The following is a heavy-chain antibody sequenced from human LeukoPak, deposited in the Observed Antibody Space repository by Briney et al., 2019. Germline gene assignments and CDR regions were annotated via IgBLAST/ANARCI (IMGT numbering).Heavy chain of an antibody. CDR3: ATLTSGTYDFDC. V-gene: IGHV1-24*01. CDR1: GYTLTELS. J-gene: IGHJ4*02. CDR2: FDPEDGET. D-gene: IGHD1-26*01. Sequence: ASVKVSCKVSGYTLTELSMHWVRQAPGKGLEWMGSFDPEDGETIYAQKFQGRVTMTEDTSTDTAYMELSSLRSEDTAVYYCATLTSGTYDFDCWGQGTLVTVSS.